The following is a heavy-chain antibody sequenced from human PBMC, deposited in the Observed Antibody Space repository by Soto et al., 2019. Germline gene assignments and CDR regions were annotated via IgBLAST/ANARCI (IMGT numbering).Heavy chain of an antibody. D-gene: IGHD2-8*02. CDR2: IHYSGST. CDR1: GDSISSYY. J-gene: IGHJ4*02. Sequence: SETLSLTCTVSGDSISSYYWSWIRQPPGKGLEWIGYIHYSGSTNYNPSLKSRVTISVDTSKNQFSLKLTSVTAADTAVYYCARDKITGIFDYWGQGTLVTVS. CDR3: ARDKITGIFDY. V-gene: IGHV4-59*12.